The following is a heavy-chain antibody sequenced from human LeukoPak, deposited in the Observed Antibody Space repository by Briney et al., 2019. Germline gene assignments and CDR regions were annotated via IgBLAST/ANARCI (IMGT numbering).Heavy chain of an antibody. V-gene: IGHV1-2*02. CDR1: GYTFTGYY. J-gene: IGHJ4*02. D-gene: IGHD3-22*01. CDR3: ASGNYYDSSGYYYSDY. CDR2: INPNSGGT. Sequence: ASVEVSCKAFGYTFTGYYMQWVRQAPGQGLEWMGWINPNSGGTNYAQKFQGRVTMTRDTSISTAYMELSRLRSDDTAVYYCASGNYYDSSGYYYSDYWGQGTLVTVSS.